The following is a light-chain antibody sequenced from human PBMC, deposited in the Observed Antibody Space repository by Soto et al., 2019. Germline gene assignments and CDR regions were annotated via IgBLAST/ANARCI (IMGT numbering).Light chain of an antibody. V-gene: IGKV3-11*01. CDR2: DAS. CDR3: RQRSNWQT. CDR1: QRVSSY. J-gene: IGKJ4*01. Sequence: ELVLTQSQATLSLSTGDRATLSCLASQRVSSYLAGYPQKPGQAPRLLIYDASNMPTGIPARFSGSGSGTDFTLTISSLETEDFEVYYCRQRSNWQTFEGGTKVEIK.